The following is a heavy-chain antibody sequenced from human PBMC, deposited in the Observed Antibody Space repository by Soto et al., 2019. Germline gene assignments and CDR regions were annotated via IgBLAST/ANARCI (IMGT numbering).Heavy chain of an antibody. D-gene: IGHD6-13*01. V-gene: IGHV4-31*03. J-gene: IGHJ4*02. Sequence: QVQLQESGPGLVKPSQTMSLTCTVSGGSISSGGYYWSWIRQHPGKGLEWIGYIYYSGSTYYNPSLKSRVTISVDTSKNQFSLKLSSVTAADTAVYYCARGGIAAAAPPDYWGQGTLVTVSS. CDR3: ARGGIAAAAPPDY. CDR2: IYYSGST. CDR1: GGSISSGGYY.